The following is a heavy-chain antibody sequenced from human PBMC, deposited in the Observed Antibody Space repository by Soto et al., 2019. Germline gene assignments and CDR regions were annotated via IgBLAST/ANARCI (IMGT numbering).Heavy chain of an antibody. J-gene: IGHJ6*02. CDR2: IYYSGST. CDR1: GGSISSGGYY. CDR3: ARAANFHYYGSGRQPANYYYYGMDV. D-gene: IGHD3-10*01. Sequence: QVQLQESGPGLVKPSQTLSLTCTVSGGSISSGGYYWSWIRQHPGKGLEWIGYIYYSGSTYYNPSLKRRVTLAVHTSKNQFALKLSAVTAADTAVYYCARAANFHYYGSGRQPANYYYYGMDVWGQGTTVTVSS. V-gene: IGHV4-31*03.